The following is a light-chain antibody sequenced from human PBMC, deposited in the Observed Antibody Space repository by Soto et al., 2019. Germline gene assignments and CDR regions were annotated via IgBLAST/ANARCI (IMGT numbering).Light chain of an antibody. CDR3: QQYENWPQLT. Sequence: VVTQSPSTLSVSPGERATLSCRASQSVGGDLAWYQQKPGQAPRLLIYGASSRAPGIPDRFSGSGSGTEFTLTISSLQSEDSAVYYCQQYENWPQLTFAGGTKVDI. CDR1: QSVGGD. V-gene: IGKV3-15*01. J-gene: IGKJ4*01. CDR2: GAS.